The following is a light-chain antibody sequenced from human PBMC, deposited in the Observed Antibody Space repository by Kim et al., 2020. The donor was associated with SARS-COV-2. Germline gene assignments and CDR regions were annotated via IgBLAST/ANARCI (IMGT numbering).Light chain of an antibody. CDR1: SSNIGSNY. Sequence: QPVLTQPPSASGTPGQRVTISCSGSSSNIGSNYVYWYQQLPGTAPKLLIYRNNQRPSGVPDRFSGSKSGTSASLAISGLRSEDEADYYCAAWDDSLSVWVFGGGTQRTAL. CDR3: AAWDDSLSVWV. V-gene: IGLV1-47*01. CDR2: RNN. J-gene: IGLJ3*02.